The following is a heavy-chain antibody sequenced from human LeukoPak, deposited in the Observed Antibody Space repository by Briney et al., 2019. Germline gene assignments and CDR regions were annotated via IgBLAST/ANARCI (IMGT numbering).Heavy chain of an antibody. CDR2: IIPIFGTA. D-gene: IGHD2-2*01. CDR3: ARDGGYCSSTSCQPYNWFDP. J-gene: IGHJ5*02. V-gene: IGHV1-69*13. CDR1: GGTFSSYA. Sequence: SVKVSCKASGGTFSSYAISWVRQAPGQGLEWMGGIIPIFGTANYAQKFQGRVTITADESTSTAYMELSSLRSEDTAVYYCARDGGYCSSTSCQPYNWFDPWSQGTLVTVSS.